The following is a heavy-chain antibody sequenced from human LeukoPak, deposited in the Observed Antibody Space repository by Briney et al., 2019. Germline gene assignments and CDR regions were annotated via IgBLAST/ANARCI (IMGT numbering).Heavy chain of an antibody. Sequence: GGSLTLSCAASAFTSDDYGMSCVRHAPGKGLEWVSAINWNGGSTGYADSVKGRFTISRDNAKNSTYLQKNSMRTAENALYYYARDQVDSYGRNWFDPWGQGTLVTVSS. J-gene: IGHJ5*02. CDR1: AFTSDDYG. CDR2: INWNGGST. V-gene: IGHV3-20*04. D-gene: IGHD5-18*01. CDR3: ARDQVDSYGRNWFDP.